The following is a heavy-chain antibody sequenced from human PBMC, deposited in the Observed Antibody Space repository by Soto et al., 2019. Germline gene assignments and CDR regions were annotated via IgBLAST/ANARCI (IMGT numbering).Heavy chain of an antibody. CDR3: ARRPRIVVVVAATHPGYYYYYMDV. J-gene: IGHJ6*03. CDR2: IYYSGST. V-gene: IGHV4-39*01. CDR1: GGSISSSSYY. Sequence: ETLSLTCTVSGGSISSSSYYWGWIRQPPGKGLEWIGSIYYSGSTYYNPSLKSRVTISVDTSKNQFSLKLSSVTAADTAVYYCARRPRIVVVVAATHPGYYYYYMDVWGKGTTVTVSS. D-gene: IGHD2-15*01.